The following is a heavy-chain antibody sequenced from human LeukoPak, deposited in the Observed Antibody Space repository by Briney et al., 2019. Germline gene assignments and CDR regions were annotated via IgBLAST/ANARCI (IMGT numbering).Heavy chain of an antibody. Sequence: PSETLSLTCTVSGGSTTDYFWSWIRQPAGKGLEWIGRIYSSGSTNYNASLKSRVTMSVDTSKSQFSLKLSSVTAADTAVYYCAREVSARDGSLGRPFDYWGQGTLVTVSS. J-gene: IGHJ4*02. CDR1: GGSTTDYF. V-gene: IGHV4-4*07. D-gene: IGHD5-24*01. CDR3: AREVSARDGSLGRPFDY. CDR2: IYSSGST.